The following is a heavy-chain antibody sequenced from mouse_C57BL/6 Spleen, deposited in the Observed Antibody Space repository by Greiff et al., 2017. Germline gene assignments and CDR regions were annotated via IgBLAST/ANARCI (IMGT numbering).Heavy chain of an antibody. CDR3: AREEGWLRRGYYFDY. Sequence: VQLQQSGPELVKPGASVKISCKASGYTFTDYYMNWVKQSHGKSLEWIGDINPNNGGNSDNQKFKGKATLTVDKSSSTAYMELRSLTSEDSAVYYCAREEGWLRRGYYFDYWGQGTTLTVSS. CDR1: GYTFTDYY. J-gene: IGHJ2*01. V-gene: IGHV1-26*01. D-gene: IGHD2-3*01. CDR2: INPNNGGN.